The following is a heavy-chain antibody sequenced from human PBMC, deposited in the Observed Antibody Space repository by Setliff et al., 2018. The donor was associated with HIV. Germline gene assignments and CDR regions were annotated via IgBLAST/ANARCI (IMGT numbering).Heavy chain of an antibody. CDR1: GGAFSGYY. Sequence: PSETLSLTCAVYGGAFSGYYWSWIRQPPGKGLEWIGYISYTGNTNYDPSLASRVTMSIDTSKMQFSLKLTSVSAADTAVYYCANMGGRYVGYFESWGQGTLVTVSS. CDR3: ANMGGRYVGYFES. CDR2: ISYTGNT. D-gene: IGHD3-16*01. V-gene: IGHV4-59*01. J-gene: IGHJ4*02.